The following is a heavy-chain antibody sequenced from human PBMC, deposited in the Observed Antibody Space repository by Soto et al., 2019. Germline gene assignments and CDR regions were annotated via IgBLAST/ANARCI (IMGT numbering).Heavy chain of an antibody. Sequence: RGQSLKISCKCSVYSFTSYWIGWVRQMPGKGLEWMGIIYPGDSDTRYSPSFQGQVTISADKSISTAYLQWSSLKASDTAMYYCARQYSSGWWVDYWGQGTLVTVSS. J-gene: IGHJ4*02. CDR1: VYSFTSYW. D-gene: IGHD6-19*01. V-gene: IGHV5-51*01. CDR2: IYPGDSDT. CDR3: ARQYSSGWWVDY.